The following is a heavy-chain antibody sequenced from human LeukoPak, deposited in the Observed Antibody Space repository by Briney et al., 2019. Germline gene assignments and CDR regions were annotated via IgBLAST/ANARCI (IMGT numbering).Heavy chain of an antibody. Sequence: SETLSLTCTVSGGSISSGSYYWSWIRQPAGKGLEGIGRIYTSGSTNYNPSLKSRVTISVDTSKNQFSLKLSSVTAADTAVYYCARYIRTSRRAFDIWGQGTMVTVSS. D-gene: IGHD1-14*01. CDR3: ARYIRTSRRAFDI. J-gene: IGHJ3*02. CDR1: GGSISSGSYY. CDR2: IYTSGST. V-gene: IGHV4-61*02.